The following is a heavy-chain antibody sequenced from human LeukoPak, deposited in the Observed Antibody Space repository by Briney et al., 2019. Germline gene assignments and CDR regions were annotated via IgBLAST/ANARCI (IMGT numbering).Heavy chain of an antibody. Sequence: GGSLRLSCAASGFTFSSDGMHWVRQALGKGLEWVAVISYDGSHKYYADFVKGRFTISRDNSKNTLYLQMNSLRAEDTAVYYCATASRLSYDTFDIWGQGTMVTVSS. D-gene: IGHD2/OR15-2a*01. CDR2: ISYDGSHK. CDR1: GFTFSSDG. CDR3: ATASRLSYDTFDI. J-gene: IGHJ3*02. V-gene: IGHV3-30*03.